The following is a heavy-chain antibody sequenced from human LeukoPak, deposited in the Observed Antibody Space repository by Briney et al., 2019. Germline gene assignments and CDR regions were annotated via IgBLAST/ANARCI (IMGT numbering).Heavy chain of an antibody. CDR2: ISAYNGNT. CDR3: ARVPPWSGKHPYYSDY. V-gene: IGHV1-18*01. D-gene: IGHD3-3*01. Sequence: ASVKVSCKASGYTFTSYGISWVQQAPGQGLEWMGWISAYNGNTNYAQKLQGRVTMTTDTSTSTAYMELRSLRSDDTAVYYCARVPPWSGKHPYYSDYWGQGTLVTVSS. J-gene: IGHJ4*02. CDR1: GYTFTSYG.